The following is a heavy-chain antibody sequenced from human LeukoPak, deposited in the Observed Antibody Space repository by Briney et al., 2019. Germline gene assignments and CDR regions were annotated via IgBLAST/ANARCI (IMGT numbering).Heavy chain of an antibody. CDR3: TRRVAITGTPKAYFDY. J-gene: IGHJ4*02. Sequence: SETLSLTCSVSGGSISGYYWSWIRQPPGKELEWIGYVYYSENTKYNPSLESRVTISLYTSKNQFSLRLNSVTTADTAVYFCTRRVAITGTPKAYFDYWGQGILVTVSS. V-gene: IGHV4-59*08. D-gene: IGHD1-20*01. CDR1: GGSISGYY. CDR2: VYYSENT.